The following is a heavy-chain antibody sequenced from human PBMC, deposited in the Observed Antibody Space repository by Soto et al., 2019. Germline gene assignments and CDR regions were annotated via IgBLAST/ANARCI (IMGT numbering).Heavy chain of an antibody. J-gene: IGHJ6*02. CDR1: GFTFSSHA. CDR3: AKGGIRLHYGMDV. V-gene: IGHV3-23*01. Sequence: EVQLLESGGGLVQPGGSLRLSCAASGFTFSSHAMSWVRQAPGKGLEWVSAISGSGGSTYYADSVKGRFTISRDNSKNTLYLQMNSLRAEDTAVYYCAKGGIRLHYGMDVWGQGTTVTVSS. CDR2: ISGSGGST. D-gene: IGHD3-16*01.